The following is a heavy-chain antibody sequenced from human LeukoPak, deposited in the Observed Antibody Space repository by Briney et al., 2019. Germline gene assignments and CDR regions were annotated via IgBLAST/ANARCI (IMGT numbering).Heavy chain of an antibody. V-gene: IGHV3-74*01. CDR2: INDDGSRI. D-gene: IGHD1-26*01. CDR1: GFTFSTSW. Sequence: GGSLRLSCAGSGFTFSTSWMHWVRQAPGKALVWVSRINDDGSRINYADSVKGRFTISRDNAKNTLYLQTSSLRAEDTAVYYCARALGSYSDYWGQGTLVSVSS. J-gene: IGHJ4*02. CDR3: ARALGSYSDY.